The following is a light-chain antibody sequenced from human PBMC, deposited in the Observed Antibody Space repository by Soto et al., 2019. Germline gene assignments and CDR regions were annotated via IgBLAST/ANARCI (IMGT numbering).Light chain of an antibody. CDR3: LQHNTYPLS. Sequence: DIQMTQSPSSLSASIGDRITITCRPTQAIGTDLGWYQQKPGKAPKRLIYAASNLESGVPSRFSGAGSGTDFTLTISSLQPEDFATYYCLQHNTYPLSFGGGTKVEVK. J-gene: IGKJ4*01. CDR2: AAS. CDR1: QAIGTD. V-gene: IGKV1-17*01.